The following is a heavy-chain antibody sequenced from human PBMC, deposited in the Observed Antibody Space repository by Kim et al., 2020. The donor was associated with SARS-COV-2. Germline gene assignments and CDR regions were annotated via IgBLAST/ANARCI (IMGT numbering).Heavy chain of an antibody. CDR1: GFTFSSYA. CDR3: AKGGDIVVKYYFDY. J-gene: IGHJ4*02. Sequence: GGSLRLSCAASGFTFSSYAMSWVRQAPGKGLEWVSVIYSGGSSTYYADSVKGRFTISRDNSKNTLYLQMNSLRAEDTAVYYCAKGGDIVVKYYFDYWGQGTLVTVSS. V-gene: IGHV3-23*03. D-gene: IGHD2-15*01. CDR2: IYSGGSST.